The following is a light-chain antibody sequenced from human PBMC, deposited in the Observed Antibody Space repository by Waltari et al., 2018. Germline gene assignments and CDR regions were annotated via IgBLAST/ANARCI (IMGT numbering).Light chain of an antibody. Sequence: QSVLTQPPSVSGAPGQRVTISCTGSSSNIGAGYDVHWYKQLPGTAPKLLIYGNTNRPSGVPDRISASKSGTSASLAITGLQAEDEADYYCQSYDSSLSSSVFGPGTQVTVL. CDR1: SSNIGAGYD. J-gene: IGLJ1*01. CDR3: QSYDSSLSSSV. CDR2: GNT. V-gene: IGLV1-40*01.